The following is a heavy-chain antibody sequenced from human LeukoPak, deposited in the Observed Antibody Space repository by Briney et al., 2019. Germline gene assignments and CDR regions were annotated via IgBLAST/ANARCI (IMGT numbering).Heavy chain of an antibody. V-gene: IGHV1-46*01. CDR3: ARDPGEYSSSHLFDY. CDR2: INPSGGTT. CDR1: GYTFTSYY. D-gene: IGHD6-6*01. J-gene: IGHJ4*02. Sequence: ASVKVSCKASGYTFTSYYNHWVRQAPGQGLECMGIINPSGGTTIYAQSFQGRVTMTRDMSTSTVYMQLSSLRSQDTAVYYCARDPGEYSSSHLFDYWGQGTLVTVSS.